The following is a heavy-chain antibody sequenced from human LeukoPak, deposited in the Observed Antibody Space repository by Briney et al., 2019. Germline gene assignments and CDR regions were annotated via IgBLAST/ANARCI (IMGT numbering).Heavy chain of an antibody. V-gene: IGHV3-53*01. CDR1: GFTVSSNY. Sequence: GGSLRLSCAASGFTVSSNYMSWVRQAPGKGLEWVSVIYSGGSTYYADSVKGRFTISRDNSKNTLYPQMNSLRAEDTAVYYCARARAYYYDSSGYSHKGFDYWGQGTLVTVSS. D-gene: IGHD3-22*01. J-gene: IGHJ4*02. CDR2: IYSGGST. CDR3: ARARAYYYDSSGYSHKGFDY.